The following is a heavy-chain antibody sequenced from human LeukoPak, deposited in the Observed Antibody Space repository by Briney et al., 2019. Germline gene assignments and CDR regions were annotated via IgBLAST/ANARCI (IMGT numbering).Heavy chain of an antibody. CDR3: ARARYCSSTSCYLRAQYYFDY. J-gene: IGHJ4*02. D-gene: IGHD2-2*01. CDR1: GGTFSSYA. Sequence: ASVKVSCKASGGTFSSYAISWVRRAPGQRLVWMGGIIPIFGTANYAQKFQGRVTITADEATSTAYMELSSLRSEDTAVYYCARARYCSSTSCYLRAQYYFDYWGQGTLVTVSS. V-gene: IGHV1-69*13. CDR2: IIPIFGTA.